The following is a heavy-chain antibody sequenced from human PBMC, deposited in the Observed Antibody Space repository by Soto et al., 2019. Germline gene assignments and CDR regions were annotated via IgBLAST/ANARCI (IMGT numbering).Heavy chain of an antibody. D-gene: IGHD3-3*01. Sequence: ASVKVSCKASGYTFSDYGISWVRQAPGQGLEWMGWISGFNGDTNYAQKFQDRVTLTTDTSTTTAYTDLRRLRSNDTAVYYCARLTLIGADFFDHWGQGTLVTVSS. V-gene: IGHV1-18*01. J-gene: IGHJ4*02. CDR3: ARLTLIGADFFDH. CDR1: GYTFSDYG. CDR2: ISGFNGDT.